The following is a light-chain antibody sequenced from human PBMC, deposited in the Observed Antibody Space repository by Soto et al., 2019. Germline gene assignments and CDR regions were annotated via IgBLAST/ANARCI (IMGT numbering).Light chain of an antibody. CDR1: QSVTNS. CDR3: QQYSTYGLT. CDR2: DAS. V-gene: IGKV1-5*01. J-gene: IGKJ4*02. Sequence: DIQMTQSPSTLSAAVGERVSITCRASQSVTNSLAWYQQRPGKAPKLLIFDASTLKSGVPSRFSGSRSDSEFTLTISSLQPDDSAPYYCQQYSTYGLTFGRGTKVEIK.